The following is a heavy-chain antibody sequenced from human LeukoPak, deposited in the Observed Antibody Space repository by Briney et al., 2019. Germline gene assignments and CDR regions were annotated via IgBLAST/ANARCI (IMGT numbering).Heavy chain of an antibody. CDR1: GGSISSYY. Sequence: SETLSLTCTVSGGSISSYYWSWIRQPPGKGLEWIGYIYYSGSTNYNPSLRSRVTISVDTSKNQFSLKLSSVTAADTAVYYCARGGNYGDYDGYFDYWGQETLVTVSS. D-gene: IGHD4-17*01. J-gene: IGHJ4*02. CDR3: ARGGNYGDYDGYFDY. CDR2: IYYSGST. V-gene: IGHV4-59*08.